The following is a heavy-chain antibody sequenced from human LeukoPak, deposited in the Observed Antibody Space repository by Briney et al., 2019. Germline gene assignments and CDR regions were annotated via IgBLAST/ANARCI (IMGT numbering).Heavy chain of an antibody. D-gene: IGHD3-22*01. V-gene: IGHV1-69*13. CDR1: GGPFSSYA. J-gene: IGHJ4*02. CDR3: ARVRDYYDSSGYFDY. Sequence: ASVKVSCKASGGPFSSYAISWVRQAPGQGLEWMGGIIPIFGTANYAQKFQGRVTITADESTSTAYMELSSLRSEDTAVYYCARVRDYYDSSGYFDYWGQGTLVTVSS. CDR2: IIPIFGTA.